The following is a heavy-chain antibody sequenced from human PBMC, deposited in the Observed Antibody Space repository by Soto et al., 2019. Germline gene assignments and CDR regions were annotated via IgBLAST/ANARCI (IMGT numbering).Heavy chain of an antibody. CDR3: ARRYAKYQLLGAWFDP. V-gene: IGHV3-20*04. J-gene: IGHJ5*02. D-gene: IGHD2-2*01. Sequence: PGGSLRLSCAASGFTFNDYGMSWVRQAPGKGLEWVSGINWNGGSTGYADSVKGRFTISRDNAKNSLYLQMNSLRAEDTALYYCARRYAKYQLLGAWFDPWGQGTLVTVSS. CDR2: INWNGGST. CDR1: GFTFNDYG.